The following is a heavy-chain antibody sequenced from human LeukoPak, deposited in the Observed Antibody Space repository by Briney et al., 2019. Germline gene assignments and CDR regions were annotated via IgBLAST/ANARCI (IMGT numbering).Heavy chain of an antibody. D-gene: IGHD3-3*01. J-gene: IGHJ4*02. CDR3: ARSYDFWSGYGF. CDR1: GYTFTGYY. CDR2: INPSGGST. V-gene: IGHV1-46*01. Sequence: ASVKVSCKASGYTFTGYYMHCMRQAPGQGLEWMGIINPSGGSTSYAQKFQGRVTMTRDMSTSTVYMELSSLRSEDTAVYYCARSYDFWSGYGFWGQGTLVTVSS.